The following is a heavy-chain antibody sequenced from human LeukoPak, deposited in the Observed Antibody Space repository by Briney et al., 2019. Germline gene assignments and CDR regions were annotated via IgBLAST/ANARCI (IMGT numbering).Heavy chain of an antibody. Sequence: GGSLRLSCAASGFTFRSYSMNWVRQAPGKGLEWVSSISSSSSYLYYADSVKGRFTISRDNAKNSLYLQMNSLRAEDTAVYYCARGLGDSGYDCDYWGQGTLVTVSS. CDR3: ARGLGDSGYDCDY. J-gene: IGHJ4*02. V-gene: IGHV3-21*01. D-gene: IGHD5-12*01. CDR2: ISSSSSYL. CDR1: GFTFRSYS.